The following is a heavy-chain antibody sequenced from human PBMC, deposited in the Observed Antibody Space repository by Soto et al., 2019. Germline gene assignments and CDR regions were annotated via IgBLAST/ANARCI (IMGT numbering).Heavy chain of an antibody. CDR3: VKNSGWFNT. J-gene: IGHJ5*02. Sequence: AGGSLRLSCAASGFTLGTTDMSWVRQAPGEGLEWVSTIDGSGGITYYADSVKGRFTISRDNSRNTVYLQMNSLRGDDTALYYCVKNSGWFNTWGQGALVTVSS. CDR2: IDGSGGIT. V-gene: IGHV3-23*01. D-gene: IGHD3-10*01. CDR1: GFTLGTTD.